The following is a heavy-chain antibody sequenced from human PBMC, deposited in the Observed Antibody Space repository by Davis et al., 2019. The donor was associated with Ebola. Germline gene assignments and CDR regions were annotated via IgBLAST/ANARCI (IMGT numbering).Heavy chain of an antibody. CDR3: ARDYNYSFDY. J-gene: IGHJ4*02. D-gene: IGHD5-24*01. V-gene: IGHV3-48*02. Sequence: GESLKISCAASGFTFSRCSMNWVRQAPGKGLEWVSYISGGSGAIYYAASVKGRFTISRDNAKNSLYLQMDNLRDEDTAVYYCARDYNYSFDYWGQGALVTVSS. CDR1: GFTFSRCS. CDR2: ISGGSGAI.